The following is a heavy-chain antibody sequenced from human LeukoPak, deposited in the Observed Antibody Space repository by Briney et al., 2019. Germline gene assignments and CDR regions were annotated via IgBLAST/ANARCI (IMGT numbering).Heavy chain of an antibody. D-gene: IGHD3-9*01. Sequence: PGGSLRLSCAASGFAFSSYAMSWVRQAPGKGLEWVSAISGSGGSTYYADSVKGRFTISRDNAKNSLYLQMNSLRAEDTAVYYCARIRYFDWLLYGGGFDYWGQGTLVTVSS. CDR1: GFAFSSYA. V-gene: IGHV3-23*01. CDR2: ISGSGGST. J-gene: IGHJ4*02. CDR3: ARIRYFDWLLYGGGFDY.